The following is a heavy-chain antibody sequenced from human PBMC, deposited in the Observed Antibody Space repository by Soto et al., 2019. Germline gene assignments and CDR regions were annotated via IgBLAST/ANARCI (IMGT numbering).Heavy chain of an antibody. CDR3: ARDRRYCSGGSCRTVDY. CDR2: ISSSSSYI. D-gene: IGHD2-15*01. V-gene: IGHV3-21*01. J-gene: IGHJ4*02. CDR1: GFTFSSYS. Sequence: EVQLVESGGGLVKPGGSLRLSCAASGFTFSSYSMNWVRQAPGKGLEWVSSISSSSSYIYYADSVKGRFTISRDNAKNSLYLQMNSLRAEDTAVYYCARDRRYCSGGSCRTVDYWGQGTLVAVSS.